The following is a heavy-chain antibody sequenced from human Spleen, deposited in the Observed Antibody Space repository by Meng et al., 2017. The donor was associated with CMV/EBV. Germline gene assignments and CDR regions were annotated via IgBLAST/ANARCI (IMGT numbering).Heavy chain of an antibody. CDR1: VYTFTSYH. Sequence: ASVYTFTSYHINCVRPATGQGLEWMGLMNPNSGNTGYAQKFQGRFTITRNTSISTAYMELSSLRSEETAVYYCAIGRGFLEWYFDYWGQGTLVTVSS. V-gene: IGHV1-8*03. CDR3: AIGRGFLEWYFDY. CDR2: MNPNSGNT. J-gene: IGHJ4*02. D-gene: IGHD3-3*01.